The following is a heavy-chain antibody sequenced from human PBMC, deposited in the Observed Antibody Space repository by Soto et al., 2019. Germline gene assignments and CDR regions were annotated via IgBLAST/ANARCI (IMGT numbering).Heavy chain of an antibody. CDR1: GGSISSYY. CDR3: ARGLDSSGWYYYFDY. D-gene: IGHD6-19*01. Sequence: SETLSLTSPVSGGSISSYYWSWIRQPPGKGLEWIGYIYYSGSTNYTPSLKSRVTISVDTSKNQFPLKLSSVAAADTAVYYCARGLDSSGWYYYFDYWGQGTLVTDSS. J-gene: IGHJ4*02. V-gene: IGHV4-59*01. CDR2: IYYSGST.